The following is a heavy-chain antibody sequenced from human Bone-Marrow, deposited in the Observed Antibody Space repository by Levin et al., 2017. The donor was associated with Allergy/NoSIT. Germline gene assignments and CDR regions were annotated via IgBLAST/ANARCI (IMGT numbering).Heavy chain of an antibody. J-gene: IGHJ6*02. CDR3: ARLTIEARPAGNYYGLDV. V-gene: IGHV3-21*01. CDR1: GFSFSPYS. CDR2: ISSSSTYI. Sequence: GGSLRLSCVGSGFSFSPYSMEWVRQAPGKGLEWVSYISSSSTYIYYADSVKGRFTVSRDNAKNSLFLQMNSLRAEDTAVYYCARLTIEARPAGNYYGLDVWGQGTTVIVSS. D-gene: IGHD6-6*01.